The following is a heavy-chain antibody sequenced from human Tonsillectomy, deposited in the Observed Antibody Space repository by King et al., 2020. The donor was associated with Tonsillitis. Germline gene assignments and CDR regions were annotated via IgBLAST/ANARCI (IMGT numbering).Heavy chain of an antibody. D-gene: IGHD1-1*01. CDR1: GFTFSSYW. J-gene: IGHJ3*02. CDR2: INSDGSST. Sequence: VQLVDSGGGLVQPGGSLRLSCAASGFTFSSYWMHWVRQAPGKGLVWVSRINSDGSSTSYADSVKGRFTISRGNVKNTLYLQMNSLKVEDTAVYYCVRDRRWKGADAFDIWGQGTMVTVSS. CDR3: VRDRRWKGADAFDI. V-gene: IGHV3-74*01.